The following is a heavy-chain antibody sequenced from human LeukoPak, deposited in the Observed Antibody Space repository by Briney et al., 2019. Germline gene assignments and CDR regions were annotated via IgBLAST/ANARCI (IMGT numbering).Heavy chain of an antibody. CDR3: ARHVEAAAVTGFDY. Sequence: SETLSLTCTVSGGSISSSSYCWGWIRQPPGKGLEWIGSGYFSGSTYYNPSLKSRVTISVDTSKNQFSLNLSSVTATDTAVYYCARHVEAAAVTGFDYWGQGMLVTVSS. V-gene: IGHV4-39*01. J-gene: IGHJ4*02. D-gene: IGHD6-13*01. CDR2: GYFSGST. CDR1: GGSISSSSYC.